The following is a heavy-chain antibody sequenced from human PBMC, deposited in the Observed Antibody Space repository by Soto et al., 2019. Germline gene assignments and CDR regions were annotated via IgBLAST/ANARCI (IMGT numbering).Heavy chain of an antibody. CDR2: INTYNGNT. J-gene: IGHJ5*02. Sequence: ASVKVSCKASGYTFTNYGISWVRQAPGQGLEWMGWINTYNGNTNHAQKLQGRDTMTTDTSTSTAYMELRSLRSDDTAVYYCARGVGSGTYYNQYNWFDPWGQGTLVTVSS. V-gene: IGHV1-18*01. D-gene: IGHD3-10*01. CDR1: GYTFTNYG. CDR3: ARGVGSGTYYNQYNWFDP.